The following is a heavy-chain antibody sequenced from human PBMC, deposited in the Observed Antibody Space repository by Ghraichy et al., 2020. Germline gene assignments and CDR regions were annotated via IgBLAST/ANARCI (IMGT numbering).Heavy chain of an antibody. CDR2: INGGGYAT. CDR1: GFTFGSVD. J-gene: IGHJ4*02. Sequence: GGSLRLSCAASGFTFGSVDMNWFRQAPGRGPEWVSNINGGGYATYYADAVKGRLTISRDNSKNTGLLQMNSLTVEDTAVYDCSKDPNWENGYWGQGTQVTVSS. CDR3: SKDPNWENGY. V-gene: IGHV3-23*01. D-gene: IGHD1-26*01.